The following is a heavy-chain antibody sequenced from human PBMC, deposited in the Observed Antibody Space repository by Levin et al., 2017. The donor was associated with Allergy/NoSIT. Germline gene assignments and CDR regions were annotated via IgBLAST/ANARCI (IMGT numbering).Heavy chain of an antibody. CDR1: GFTFSDHW. J-gene: IGHJ5*02. CDR2: INQDGTQK. CDR3: ARDTTVGGEA. Sequence: GALRLSCAASGFTFSDHWMTWVRQSPGKGLEWVANINQDGTQKHHADSVKGRFTISRDNAENSLFLQMNYLGTDDTAVYFCARDTTVGGEAWGQGTLVTVSS. V-gene: IGHV3-7*03. D-gene: IGHD4-11*01.